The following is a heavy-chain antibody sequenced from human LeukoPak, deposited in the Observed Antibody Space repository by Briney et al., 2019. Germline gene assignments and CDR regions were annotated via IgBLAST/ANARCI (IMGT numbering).Heavy chain of an antibody. CDR3: AREGYGSGTYYAD. Sequence: GGSLRLSCAASGFTFSNSALSWVRQAPGKGLEWVSDISRSGGSTYYADSVKGRFTISRDNAKTSLYLQMNGLRAEDTAVYYCAREGYGSGTYYADWGQGILVTVSS. V-gene: IGHV3-23*01. D-gene: IGHD3-10*01. CDR1: GFTFSNSA. J-gene: IGHJ4*02. CDR2: ISRSGGST.